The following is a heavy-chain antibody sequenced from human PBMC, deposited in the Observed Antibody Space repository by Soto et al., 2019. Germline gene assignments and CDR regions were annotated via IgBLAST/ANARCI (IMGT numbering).Heavy chain of an antibody. Sequence: EVQLVESGGGLVQPGGSLRLSCAASGFTFSSYEMNWVRQAPGKGLEWVSYISSSGSTIYYADSVKGRFTISRDNAKNSLYLQMNSLRAEDTAVYYCAMEYFDWLLDSYYYGMDVWGQGTTVTVSS. CDR1: GFTFSSYE. V-gene: IGHV3-48*03. CDR2: ISSSGSTI. D-gene: IGHD3-9*01. J-gene: IGHJ6*02. CDR3: AMEYFDWLLDSYYYGMDV.